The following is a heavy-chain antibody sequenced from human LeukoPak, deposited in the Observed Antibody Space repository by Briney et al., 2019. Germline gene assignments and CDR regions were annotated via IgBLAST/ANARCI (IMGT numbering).Heavy chain of an antibody. Sequence: GASVKVSCTASGYTFTSYGISWVRQAPGQGLEWMGWISAYNGNTNYAQKLQGRVTMTTDTSTSTAYMELRSLRSDDTAVYYCARDPSSIFGVVLNYYYGMDVWGQGTTVTVSS. CDR1: GYTFTSYG. CDR3: ARDPSSIFGVVLNYYYGMDV. J-gene: IGHJ6*02. D-gene: IGHD3-3*01. V-gene: IGHV1-18*01. CDR2: ISAYNGNT.